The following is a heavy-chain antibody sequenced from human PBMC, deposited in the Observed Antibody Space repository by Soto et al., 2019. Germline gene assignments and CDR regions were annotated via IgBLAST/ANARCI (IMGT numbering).Heavy chain of an antibody. CDR3: ARAFLKTDASVFWSVKSNYDMDV. D-gene: IGHD3-3*01. CDR1: GYTFTGYA. J-gene: IGHJ6*03. CDR2: INAGNGNT. Sequence: ASVKVSCKASGYTFTGYAMHWVRQAPGQRLEWMGWINAGNGNTKYSQKFQGRVTITRDTSASTAYMELSSLRSEDTAVYYCARAFLKTDASVFWSVKSNYDMDVWGKGTRVTVS. V-gene: IGHV1-3*01.